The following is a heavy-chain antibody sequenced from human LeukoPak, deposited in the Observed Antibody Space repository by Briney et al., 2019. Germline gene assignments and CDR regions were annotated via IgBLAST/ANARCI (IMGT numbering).Heavy chain of an antibody. J-gene: IGHJ5*02. Sequence: ASVKVSCKASGYTFTSYAMHWVRQAPGQRLEWMGWINAGNGNTKYSQKFQGRVTITRDTSASTAYMELSSLRCEDTAVYYCARDHVVRWFAPWPQGPLVPVSS. CDR2: INAGNGNT. D-gene: IGHD2-21*01. CDR3: ARDHVVRWFAP. V-gene: IGHV1-3*01. CDR1: GYTFTSYA.